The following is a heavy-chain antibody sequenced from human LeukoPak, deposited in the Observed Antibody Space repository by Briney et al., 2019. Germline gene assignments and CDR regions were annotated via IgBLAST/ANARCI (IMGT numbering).Heavy chain of an antibody. CDR3: ATPSSIARRTGYYYYYMDV. V-gene: IGHV1-69*05. Sequence: SVKVSCKASGDTFSSYAISWVRQAPGQGLEWMGGIIPIFGTANYAQKFQGRVTITTDESTSTAYMELSSLRSEDTAVYYCATPSSIARRTGYYYYYMDVWGKGTTVTVSS. CDR1: GDTFSSYA. D-gene: IGHD6-6*01. CDR2: IIPIFGTA. J-gene: IGHJ6*03.